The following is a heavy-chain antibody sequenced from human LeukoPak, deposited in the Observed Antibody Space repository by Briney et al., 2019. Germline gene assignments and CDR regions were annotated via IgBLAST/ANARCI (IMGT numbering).Heavy chain of an antibody. Sequence: SETLSLTCTVSGGSISSSSYYWGWIRQPPGKGLEWIGNIYYSGSTYYNPSLKSRATISVDTSKNQFSLKLSSVTAADTAVFYCAIRYYYGSGSYDYWGQGTLVTVSS. CDR3: AIRYYYGSGSYDY. CDR2: IYYSGST. CDR1: GGSISSSSYY. J-gene: IGHJ4*02. D-gene: IGHD3-10*01. V-gene: IGHV4-39*01.